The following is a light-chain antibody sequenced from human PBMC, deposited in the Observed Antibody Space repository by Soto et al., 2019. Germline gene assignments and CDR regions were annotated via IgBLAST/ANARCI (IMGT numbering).Light chain of an antibody. Sequence: DIQMTQSPSTLSASVGDRVTITCRASQIISSWLAWYQQKPGKAPKLLIYEASNLESGVPPRFSGSGSGTEFTLTISSLQPDDFATYYCQQSSNYPWTFGQGTKVEIK. V-gene: IGKV1-5*03. J-gene: IGKJ1*01. CDR3: QQSSNYPWT. CDR1: QIISSW. CDR2: EAS.